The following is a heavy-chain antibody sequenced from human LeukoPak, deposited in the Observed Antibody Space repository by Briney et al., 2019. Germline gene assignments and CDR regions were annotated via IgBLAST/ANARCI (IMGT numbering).Heavy chain of an antibody. CDR2: IYYSGST. D-gene: IGHD2-2*01. Sequence: SETLSLTCTVSGGSISSSSYYWGWIRQPPGKGLEWIGTIYYSGSTYYNPSLKSRVTISVDTSKNQFSLKLGSVTAADTAVYYCARQEVYCSSTSCYARGYSYGTFFDYWGQGTLVTVSS. CDR3: ARQEVYCSSTSCYARGYSYGTFFDY. CDR1: GGSISSSSYY. V-gene: IGHV4-39*01. J-gene: IGHJ4*02.